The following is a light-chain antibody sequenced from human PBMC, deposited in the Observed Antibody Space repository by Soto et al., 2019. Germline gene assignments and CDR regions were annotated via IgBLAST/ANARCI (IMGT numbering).Light chain of an antibody. CDR2: APS. CDR1: QSINTY. J-gene: IGKJ3*01. Sequence: DIQMTQSPSSLSASVGERVTITCRASQSINTYLNWVQQKPGKAPKLLIYAPSTLPSGVPSRFSGSGSGTDFTLTISSLQREDFATYYCQQSFSGLGTFGPGTKVDIK. V-gene: IGKV1-39*01. CDR3: QQSFSGLGT.